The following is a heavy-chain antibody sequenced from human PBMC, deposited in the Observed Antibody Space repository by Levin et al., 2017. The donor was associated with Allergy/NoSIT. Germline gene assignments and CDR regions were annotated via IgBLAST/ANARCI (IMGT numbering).Heavy chain of an antibody. V-gene: IGHV3-48*02. CDR2: ISSPSATI. D-gene: IGHD6-13*01. Sequence: ASVKVSCAASGFPFSNYVMNWVRQAPGKGLEWVAYISSPSATIYYADSVKGRFTISRDNAKNSLYLRMNSLRDDDTAVYYCVGYSSSWATFDYWGQGSLVSVSS. J-gene: IGHJ4*02. CDR3: VGYSSSWATFDY. CDR1: GFPFSNYV.